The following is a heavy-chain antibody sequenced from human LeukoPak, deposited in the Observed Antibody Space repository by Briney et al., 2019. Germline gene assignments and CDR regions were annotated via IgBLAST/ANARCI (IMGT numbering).Heavy chain of an antibody. V-gene: IGHV3-7*01. Sequence: GGSLRLSCAASGFTVSSNYMSWVRQAPGKGLEWVANIKEDGSEKNYVDSVKGRFTISRDNAVNSVYLQMNDLRAEDTGVYYCARDRRNYYDSSGYYFDYWGQGTLVTVSS. D-gene: IGHD3-22*01. CDR2: IKEDGSEK. CDR3: ARDRRNYYDSSGYYFDY. CDR1: GFTVSSNY. J-gene: IGHJ4*02.